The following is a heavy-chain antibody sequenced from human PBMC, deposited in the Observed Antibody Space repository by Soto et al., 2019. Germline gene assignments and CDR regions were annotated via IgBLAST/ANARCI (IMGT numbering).Heavy chain of an antibody. V-gene: IGHV3-13*05. Sequence: EVQLVESGGGLVQPGGSLRLSCEASGFTFRNYDMHWVRQGTGKGLEWVSGISAAGDPDYADSVEGRFTISRENAQNSFFLQMNSLRVGDTAVYYCGRTDRGFYGLDVWGQGTTVIVSS. CDR1: GFTFRNYD. J-gene: IGHJ6*02. CDR2: ISAAGDP. CDR3: GRTDRGFYGLDV.